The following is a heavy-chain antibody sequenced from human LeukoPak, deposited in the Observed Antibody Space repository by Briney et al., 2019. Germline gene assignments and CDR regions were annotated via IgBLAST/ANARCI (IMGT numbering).Heavy chain of an antibody. J-gene: IGHJ4*02. D-gene: IGHD3-10*01. CDR3: ARSLGGG. CDR1: RGSFSGYY. Sequence: SETLSLTCAGYRGSFSGYYWSWIRQPPGKGLEWIGEINHSGSTNYNPSLKSRVTISVDTSKNQFSLKLSSVTAADTAVYYCARSLGGGWGQGTLVTVSS. V-gene: IGHV4-34*01. CDR2: INHSGST.